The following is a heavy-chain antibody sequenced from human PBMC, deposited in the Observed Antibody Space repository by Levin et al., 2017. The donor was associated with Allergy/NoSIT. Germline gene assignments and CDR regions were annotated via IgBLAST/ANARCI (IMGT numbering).Heavy chain of an antibody. CDR2: IYYSGST. V-gene: IGHV4-59*01. J-gene: IGHJ4*02. CDR3: ARGTYYYAQPTGY. Sequence: SETLSLTCTVSGGSISSYYWSWIRQPPGKGLEWIGYIYYSGSTNYNPSLKSRVTISVDTSKNQFSLKLSSVTAADTAVYYCARGTYYYAQPTGYWGQGTLVTVSS. CDR1: GGSISSYY. D-gene: IGHD3-10*01.